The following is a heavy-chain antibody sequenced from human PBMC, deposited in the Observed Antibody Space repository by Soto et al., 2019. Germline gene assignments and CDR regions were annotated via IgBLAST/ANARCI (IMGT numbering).Heavy chain of an antibody. D-gene: IGHD5-12*01. CDR2: ISPAGSST. J-gene: IGHJ4*02. V-gene: IGHV3-74*01. Sequence: GGSLRLSCAASGFAVSSYWMHWVRQAPGKGLVWVSRISPAGSSTYYADSVMGRLTISKDTAKNTLYLQINSLGAEDTAVYYCARGNTGYWNFDSWGQGTLVTVSS. CDR3: ARGNTGYWNFDS. CDR1: GFAVSSYW.